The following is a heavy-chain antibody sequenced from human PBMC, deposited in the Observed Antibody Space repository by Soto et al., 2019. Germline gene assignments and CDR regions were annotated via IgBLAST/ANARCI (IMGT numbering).Heavy chain of an antibody. Sequence: ASVKVSCKASGYTFTSYAMHWVRQAPGQRLEWMGWINAGNGNTKYSQKFQGRVTMTEDTSTDTAYMELSSLRSEDTAVYYCAIPDYCSGGSCYSGSYYGMDVWRQGTTVTVSS. CDR3: AIPDYCSGGSCYSGSYYGMDV. D-gene: IGHD2-15*01. J-gene: IGHJ6*02. CDR2: INAGNGNT. V-gene: IGHV1-3*01. CDR1: GYTFTSYA.